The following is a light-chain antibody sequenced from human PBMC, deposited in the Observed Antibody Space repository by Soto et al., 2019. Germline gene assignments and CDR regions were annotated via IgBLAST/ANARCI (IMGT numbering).Light chain of an antibody. V-gene: IGKV3-11*01. CDR1: QNVRSY. CDR2: DAS. CDR3: QQRFQWPLT. Sequence: EIVMTQSTATLSLSLGERATLSCRASQNVRSYLVWYQQKPGQAPRLLIYDASNRATGIPARFTGSGSGTDFILTISSLEPEDFALYYCQQRFQWPLTFGGGTKVESK. J-gene: IGKJ4*01.